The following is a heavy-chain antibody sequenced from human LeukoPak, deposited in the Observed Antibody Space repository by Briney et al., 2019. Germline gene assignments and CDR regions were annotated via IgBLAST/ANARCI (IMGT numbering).Heavy chain of an antibody. CDR3: AREGDDYGDYVVAFDI. V-gene: IGHV4-59*02. Sequence: SETLSLTCNVSGGSASSDFWSWIRQPTGKGLEWIGYVSYSGGTNYNPSLKSRVTISVDTSKNQFSLKLTSVTAADTAVYYCAREGDDYGDYVVAFDIWGQGTLVTVSS. J-gene: IGHJ3*02. CDR1: GGSASSDF. D-gene: IGHD4-17*01. CDR2: VSYSGGT.